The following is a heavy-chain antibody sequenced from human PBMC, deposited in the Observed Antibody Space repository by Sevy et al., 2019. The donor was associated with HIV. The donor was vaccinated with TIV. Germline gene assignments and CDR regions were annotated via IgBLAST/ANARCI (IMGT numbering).Heavy chain of an antibody. Sequence: ASVKVSCKASGYTFTSYYMHWVRQAPGQGLEWMGIINPSGGSTSYAQKFQGRVTMTRDTSTSTVYMELSSLRSEDTAVYYCARDGYSYGPNWWFDPWGQGTLVTVSS. J-gene: IGHJ5*02. D-gene: IGHD5-18*01. CDR3: ARDGYSYGPNWWFDP. CDR2: INPSGGST. V-gene: IGHV1-46*03. CDR1: GYTFTSYY.